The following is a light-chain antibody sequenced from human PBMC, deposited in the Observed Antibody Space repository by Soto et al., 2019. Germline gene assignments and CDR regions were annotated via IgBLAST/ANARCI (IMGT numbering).Light chain of an antibody. V-gene: IGLV1-40*01. CDR1: SSNIGAGYD. Sequence: QSVLTQPPSVSGAPGQRVTISCTGSSSNIGAGYDVHWYQQLPGTAPKLLIYGNSNRPSGVPDRFSGSKSGTSASLAITGLRGEDEADYYCQPYDSRLGGCFFGTGTKVTVL. J-gene: IGLJ1*01. CDR2: GNS. CDR3: QPYDSRLGGCF.